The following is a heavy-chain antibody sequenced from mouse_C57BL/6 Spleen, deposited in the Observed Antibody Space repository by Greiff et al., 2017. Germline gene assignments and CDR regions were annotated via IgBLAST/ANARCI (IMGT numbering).Heavy chain of an antibody. D-gene: IGHD1-1*01. CDR1: GFTFSSYG. Sequence: EVKLVESGGDLVKPGGSLKLSCAASGFTFSSYGMSWVRQTPDKRLEWVATISSGGSYTYYPDSVKGRFTISRDNAKNTLYLQMSSLKSEDTAMYYCARQGYYGSSRVYFDYRGQGTTLTVSS. CDR3: ARQGYYGSSRVYFDY. CDR2: ISSGGSYT. V-gene: IGHV5-6*01. J-gene: IGHJ2*01.